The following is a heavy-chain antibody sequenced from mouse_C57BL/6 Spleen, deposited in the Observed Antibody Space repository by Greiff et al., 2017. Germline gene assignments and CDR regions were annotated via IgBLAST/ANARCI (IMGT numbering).Heavy chain of an antibody. CDR2: INPNNGGT. Sequence: EVQLVESGPELVKPGASVKMSCKASGYTFTDYNMHWVKQSHGKSLEWIGYINPNNGGTSYNQKFKGKATLTVNKSSSTAYMELRSLTSEDSAVYYCARDEVYYYGSSYGYYFDYWGQGTTLTVSS. V-gene: IGHV1-22*01. J-gene: IGHJ2*01. D-gene: IGHD1-1*01. CDR1: GYTFTDYN. CDR3: ARDEVYYYGSSYGYYFDY.